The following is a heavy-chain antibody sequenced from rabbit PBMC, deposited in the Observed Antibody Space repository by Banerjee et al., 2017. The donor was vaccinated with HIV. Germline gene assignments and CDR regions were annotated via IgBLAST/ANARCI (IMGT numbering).Heavy chain of an antibody. CDR2: ISTGDGST. J-gene: IGHJ4*01. Sequence: QEQLVESGGGLVQPGGSLKLSCKASGFDFSSYGVSWVRQAPGKGLEWIGYISTGDGSTYYASWVNGRFTISSHNAQNTLYLQLNSLTAADTATYFCARDLTGVTGWNFNLWGPGTLVTVS. CDR3: ARDLTGVTGWNFNL. CDR1: GFDFSSYG. D-gene: IGHD7-1*01. V-gene: IGHV1S47*01.